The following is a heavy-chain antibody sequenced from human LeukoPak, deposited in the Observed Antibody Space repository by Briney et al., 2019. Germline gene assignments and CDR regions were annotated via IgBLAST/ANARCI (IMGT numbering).Heavy chain of an antibody. V-gene: IGHV3-21*01. CDR3: ARDWMIAFDI. CDR1: GFTFSSYS. J-gene: IGHJ3*02. Sequence: SGGSLRLSCAASGFTFSSYSMNWVRQAPGKGLEWVSSISSSSSYIYYADSVKGRFTISRDNAKNSLYLQMNSLRAEDTAVYYCARDWMIAFDIWGQGTMVTVSS. D-gene: IGHD3-22*01. CDR2: ISSSSSYI.